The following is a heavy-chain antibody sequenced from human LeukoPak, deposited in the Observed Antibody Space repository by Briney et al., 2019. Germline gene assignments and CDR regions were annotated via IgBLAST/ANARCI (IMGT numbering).Heavy chain of an antibody. Sequence: PGGSLRLSCAASGFTFSSYSMNWVRQAPGKGLEYVSAISSNGGSTYYANSVKGRFTISRDNSKNTLYLQMGSLRAEAMAVYYCARESSGSYRGKEFDYWGQGTLVTVSS. CDR1: GFTFSSYS. V-gene: IGHV3-64*01. J-gene: IGHJ4*02. CDR2: ISSNGGST. CDR3: ARESSGSYRGKEFDY. D-gene: IGHD1-26*01.